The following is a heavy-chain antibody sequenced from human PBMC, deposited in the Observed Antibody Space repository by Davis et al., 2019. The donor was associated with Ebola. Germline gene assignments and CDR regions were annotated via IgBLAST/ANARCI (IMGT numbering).Heavy chain of an antibody. V-gene: IGHV3-48*01. CDR2: ISSGSSTK. Sequence: GESLKISCAASGFTFSTYTMNWVRQAPGKGLAWVSYISSGSSTKYSPDSVKGRFTISRDNAKNSLYLQMNSLRAKDTAVYYCSREYRWGQGTLVTVSS. D-gene: IGHD5-12*01. CDR1: GFTFSTYT. CDR3: SREYR. J-gene: IGHJ4*02.